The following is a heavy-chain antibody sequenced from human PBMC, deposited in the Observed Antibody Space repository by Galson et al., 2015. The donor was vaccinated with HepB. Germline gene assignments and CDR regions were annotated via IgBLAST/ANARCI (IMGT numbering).Heavy chain of an antibody. J-gene: IGHJ6*03. CDR1: GYTFTSYA. V-gene: IGHV7-4-1*02. CDR2: INTNTGNP. CDR3: ARTISGYSSSSYYMDV. D-gene: IGHD6-6*01. Sequence: SVKVSCKASGYTFTSYAMNWVRQAPGQGLEWMGWINTNTGNPTYAQGFTGRFVFSLDTSVSTAYLQISSLKAEDTAVYYCARTISGYSSSSYYMDVWGKGTTVTVSS.